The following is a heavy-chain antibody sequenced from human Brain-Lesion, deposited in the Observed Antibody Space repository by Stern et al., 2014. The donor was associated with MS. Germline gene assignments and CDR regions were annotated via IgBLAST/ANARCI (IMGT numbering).Heavy chain of an antibody. D-gene: IGHD1-7*01. V-gene: IGHV4-31*03. J-gene: IGHJ5*02. CDR1: GDSMNSGGYY. CDR3: AREGNYHAGNWFGP. CDR2: IYYSGGT. Sequence: VQLVESGPGLVKPSETLSLTCTVSGDSMNSGGYYWSWIRQHPGKGLEWIGYIYYSGGTDYNPSLKSRVTISVDTSKNQFSLKLNSVTAADTAVYYCAREGNYHAGNWFGPWGQGTLVSVSS.